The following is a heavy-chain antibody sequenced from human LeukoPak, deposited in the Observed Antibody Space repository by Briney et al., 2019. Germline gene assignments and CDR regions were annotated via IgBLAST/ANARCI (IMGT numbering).Heavy chain of an antibody. Sequence: ASVKVSCKASGYTFSGYYMHWLRQAPGQGLEWMGWINPNGGVTNYAQRFQGRVTMTRDTSISTAYMELSRLRSDDTAVYYCARDGGDGYNFYYWGQGTLVTVSS. CDR2: INPNGGVT. V-gene: IGHV1-2*02. D-gene: IGHD5-24*01. CDR3: ARDGGDGYNFYY. CDR1: GYTFSGYY. J-gene: IGHJ4*02.